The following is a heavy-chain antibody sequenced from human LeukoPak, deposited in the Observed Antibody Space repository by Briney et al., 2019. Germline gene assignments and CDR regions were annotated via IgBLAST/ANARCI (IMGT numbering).Heavy chain of an antibody. CDR3: AKDLLGSYYPWY. CDR1: GFTFSNYG. CDR2: IRYDGSNK. V-gene: IGHV3-30*02. D-gene: IGHD1-26*01. J-gene: IGHJ4*02. Sequence: GGSLRLSCAASGFTFSNYGMRWVRQAPGKGLEWVAFIRYDGSNKYYADSVKGRFTISRDNSKNTLYLQMNSLRAEDTAVYYCAKDLLGSYYPWYWGQGTLVTVSS.